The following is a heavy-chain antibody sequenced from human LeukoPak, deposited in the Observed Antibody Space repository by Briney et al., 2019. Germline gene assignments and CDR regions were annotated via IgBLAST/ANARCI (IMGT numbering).Heavy chain of an antibody. CDR1: GFTFSSYS. V-gene: IGHV3-48*01. J-gene: IGHJ4*02. CDR3: AREGGSGSLDY. Sequence: PGGSLRLSCAASGFTFSSYSMNWVRQAPGKGLEWVSYISSSSSTIYYADSVKGRFTISRDNAKNSLYLQMNSLRAKDTAVYYCAREGGSGSLDYWGQGTLVTVSS. CDR2: ISSSSSTI. D-gene: IGHD3-10*01.